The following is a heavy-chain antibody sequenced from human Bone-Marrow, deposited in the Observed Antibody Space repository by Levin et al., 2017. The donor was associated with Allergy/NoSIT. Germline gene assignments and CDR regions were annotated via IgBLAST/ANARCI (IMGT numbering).Heavy chain of an antibody. D-gene: IGHD2-15*01. CDR3: AKDLAEYCSGGSCYSLGGDAFDI. CDR1: GFTFSSYA. CDR2: ISGSGGST. V-gene: IGHV3-23*01. Sequence: GGSLRLSCAASGFTFSSYAMSWVRQAPGKGLEWVSAISGSGGSTYYADSVKGRFTISRDNSKNTLYLQMNSLRAEDTAVYYCAKDLAEYCSGGSCYSLGGDAFDIWGQGTMVTVSS. J-gene: IGHJ3*02.